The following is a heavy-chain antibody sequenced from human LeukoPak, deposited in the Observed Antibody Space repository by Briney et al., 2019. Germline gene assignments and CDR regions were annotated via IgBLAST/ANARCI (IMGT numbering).Heavy chain of an antibody. CDR3: ARDRYYYDSSGYQDY. D-gene: IGHD3-22*01. V-gene: IGHV3-7*01. J-gene: IGHJ4*02. Sequence: GGSLRLSCAASGFTFSSYWMSWVRQAPGKGLEWVANIKQDGSEKYYVDSVKGRFTISRDNAKNSLYLQMNSLRAEDTAVYYCARDRYYYDSSGYQDYWGQGTLVTVSS. CDR1: GFTFSSYW. CDR2: IKQDGSEK.